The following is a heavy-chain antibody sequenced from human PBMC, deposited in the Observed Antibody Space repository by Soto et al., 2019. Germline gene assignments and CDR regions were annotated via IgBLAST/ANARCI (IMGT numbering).Heavy chain of an antibody. CDR3: ARDLVPIWNYVGLAPGAQHWFDP. CDR2: ITPSSGST. CDR1: GYTFNNYF. J-gene: IGHJ5*02. D-gene: IGHD1-7*01. Sequence: QVQLVQSGAEVRKPGASVKVSCKASGYTFNNYFMHWVRQAPAQGLEWMGVITPSSGSTTYAQRFQGRLTMTRDTSTSTVYMDLRSLRSEDTAVYFCARDLVPIWNYVGLAPGAQHWFDPWGQGTLVTVSS. V-gene: IGHV1-46*02.